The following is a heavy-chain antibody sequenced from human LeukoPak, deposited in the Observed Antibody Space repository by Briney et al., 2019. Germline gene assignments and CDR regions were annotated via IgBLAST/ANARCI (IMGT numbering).Heavy chain of an antibody. J-gene: IGHJ6*03. Sequence: PGGSLRLSCAASGFTFSSYAMSWVRQAPGKGLEWVSAISGSGGSTYYADSVKGRFTISRDNSKNTLYLQMNSLRAEDTAVYYCAAPDSSGYYPYYYYYYMDVWGKGTTVTVSS. CDR3: AAPDSSGYYPYYYYYYMDV. V-gene: IGHV3-23*01. D-gene: IGHD3-22*01. CDR2: ISGSGGST. CDR1: GFTFSSYA.